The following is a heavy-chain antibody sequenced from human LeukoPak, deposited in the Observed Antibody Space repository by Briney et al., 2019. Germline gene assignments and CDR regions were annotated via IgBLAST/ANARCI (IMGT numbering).Heavy chain of an antibody. CDR3: ARAKSSSYRPYFDY. CDR1: GGSFSGYY. V-gene: IGHV4-34*01. Sequence: PSETLSLTCAVYGGSFSGYYWSWIRQPPGKGLEWIGEINHSGSTNYNPSLKSRVTISVDTSKNQFSLKLSSVTAADTAVYYCARAKSSSYRPYFDYWGQGTLVTVSS. CDR2: INHSGST. D-gene: IGHD2-15*01. J-gene: IGHJ4*02.